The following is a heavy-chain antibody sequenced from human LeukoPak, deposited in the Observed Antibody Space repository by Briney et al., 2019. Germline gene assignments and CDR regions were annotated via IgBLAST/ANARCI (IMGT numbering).Heavy chain of an antibody. V-gene: IGHV1-69*04. J-gene: IGHJ3*02. CDR3: AIPGYSSSWYNAFDI. CDR2: IIPILGIA. CDR1: GGTFSSYA. D-gene: IGHD6-13*01. Sequence: ASVKVSCKASGGTFSSYAISWVRQAPGQGLEWMGRIIPILGIANYAQKFQGRVTITADKSTSTAYMELSSLRSEDTAVYYCAIPGYSSSWYNAFDIWGQGTMVTVSS.